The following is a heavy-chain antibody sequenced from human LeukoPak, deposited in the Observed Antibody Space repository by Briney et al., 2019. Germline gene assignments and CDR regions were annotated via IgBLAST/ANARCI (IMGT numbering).Heavy chain of an antibody. CDR3: ARHDDITAMAFGY. Sequence: SETLSLTCTVSGYSITNGYYWGWIRQPPGKGLEWIGSIYHSGSTFYNSSLKSRVTLSVDTSKNQFSLKLSSVTAADTAVYYCARHDDITAMAFGYWGQGTLVTVSS. J-gene: IGHJ4*02. CDR1: GYSITNGYY. D-gene: IGHD5-18*01. V-gene: IGHV4-38-2*02. CDR2: IYHSGST.